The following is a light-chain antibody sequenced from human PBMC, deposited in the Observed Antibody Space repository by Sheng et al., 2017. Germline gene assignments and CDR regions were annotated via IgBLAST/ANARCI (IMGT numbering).Light chain of an antibody. CDR3: QSADFSGTYVV. Sequence: SYELTQPPSVSVSPGQTARITCSGDALPKEYAYWYQQKPGQAPVMIIAKDTERPSGIPERFSGSSSGTTVTLTIRGVQAGDEADYYCQSADFSGTYVVFGGRTKLTVL. CDR2: KDT. CDR1: ALPKEY. J-gene: IGLJ2*01. V-gene: IGLV3-25*03.